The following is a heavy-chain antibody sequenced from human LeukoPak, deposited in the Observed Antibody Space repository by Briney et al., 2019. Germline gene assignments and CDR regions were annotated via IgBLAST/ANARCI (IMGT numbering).Heavy chain of an antibody. Sequence: PGGSLRLSCAASGLTFSSYSMNWVRQAPGKGLEWVSSISSSSSYIYYADSVKGRFTISRDNAKNSLYLQMNSLRAEDTAVYYCARDSGIFGVVIFDYWGQGTLVTVSS. J-gene: IGHJ4*02. V-gene: IGHV3-21*01. CDR1: GLTFSSYS. D-gene: IGHD3-3*01. CDR2: ISSSSSYI. CDR3: ARDSGIFGVVIFDY.